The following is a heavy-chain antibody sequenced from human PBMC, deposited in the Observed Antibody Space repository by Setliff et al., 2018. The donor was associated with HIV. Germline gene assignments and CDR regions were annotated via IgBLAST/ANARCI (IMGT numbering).Heavy chain of an antibody. CDR3: ARLGSGWSDSYYYAMDV. CDR2: MNPNSGNT. D-gene: IGHD6-19*01. CDR1: GHTFTSYD. V-gene: IGHV1-8*01. Sequence: ASVKVSCKASGHTFTSYDINWVRQATGRGLEWMGWMNPNSGNTGYAQKFQGRVTMTRNTSISTAYMELSSLRSEDSAAYFCARLGSGWSDSYYYAMDVWGQGTTVTVSS. J-gene: IGHJ6*02.